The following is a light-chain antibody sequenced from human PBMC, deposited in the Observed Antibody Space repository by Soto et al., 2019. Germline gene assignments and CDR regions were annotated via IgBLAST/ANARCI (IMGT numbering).Light chain of an antibody. CDR1: QSVSSN. J-gene: IGKJ1*01. CDR2: GAS. CDR3: QHYNNWPPWT. V-gene: IGKV3-15*01. Sequence: EIVMTQSPATLSVSPGERATLSCRASQSVSSNLAWYQQKFGQAPRLLIYGASTRATGIPARFSGSGSGTEFTLTISSLQSEDFAVYYCQHYNNWPPWTFGQGTK.